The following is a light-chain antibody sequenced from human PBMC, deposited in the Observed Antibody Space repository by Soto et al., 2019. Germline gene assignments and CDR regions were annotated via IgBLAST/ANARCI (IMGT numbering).Light chain of an antibody. J-gene: IGLJ3*02. Sequence: QSVLTQPPSASGTPGQMVPISCSGSSSNIGSNYVYWYQQLPGTAPKLLIHRNNQRPSGVADRFSGSKSGTSASLAISGLRSEDEADYYCAAWDDSLNGVVFGGGTKLTVL. CDR3: AAWDDSLNGVV. CDR1: SSNIGSNY. CDR2: RNN. V-gene: IGLV1-47*01.